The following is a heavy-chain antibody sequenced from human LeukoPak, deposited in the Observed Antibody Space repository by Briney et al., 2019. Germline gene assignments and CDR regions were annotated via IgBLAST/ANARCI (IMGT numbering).Heavy chain of an antibody. CDR3: AKGSSGGSYSD. J-gene: IGHJ4*02. CDR2: ISWSSGII. V-gene: IGHV3-9*01. Sequence: PGGSLRLSCAASGFIFDDHGMHWVRQAPGKGLEWVSGISWSSGIIGYADSVKGRFTISRDNAENSLYLQMNSLRAEDTAVYYCAKGSSGGSYSDWGQGTLVTVSS. D-gene: IGHD1-26*01. CDR1: GFIFDDHG.